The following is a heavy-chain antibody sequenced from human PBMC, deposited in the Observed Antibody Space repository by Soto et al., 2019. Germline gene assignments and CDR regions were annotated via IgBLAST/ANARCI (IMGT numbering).Heavy chain of an antibody. J-gene: IGHJ4*02. D-gene: IGHD5-12*01. CDR2: IFSSGST. V-gene: IGHV4-4*07. CDR1: VGSINTFY. Sequence: PSETLSLTCTVSVGSINTFYWSWVRQPAGKGLEWIGRIFSSGSTSFNPSLESRVAMSVDRSKNHFSLNLSSVTAADMAVYYCSREGSYSAYNFAHGIQLWSFDFWGQGALVTVS. CDR3: SREGSYSAYNFAHGIQLWSFDF.